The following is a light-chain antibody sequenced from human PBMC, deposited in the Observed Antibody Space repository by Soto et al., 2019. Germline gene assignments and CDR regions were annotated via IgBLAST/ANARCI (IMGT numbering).Light chain of an antibody. V-gene: IGKV1-33*01. J-gene: IGKJ3*01. CDR1: QDINNY. CDR3: QQYDNLPPMIT. CDR2: DAS. Sequence: DIQMTQSPSALSAAVGDRVTITCHASQDINNYLNWYQQKPGKAPKLLISDASNLEIGVPSRFSGSGSGTDFTFTINSLQPEDFATYYCQQYDNLPPMITFGPGTKVDFK.